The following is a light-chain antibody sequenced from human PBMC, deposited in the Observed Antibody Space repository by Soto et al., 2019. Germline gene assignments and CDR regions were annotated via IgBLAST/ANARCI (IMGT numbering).Light chain of an antibody. J-gene: IGLJ2*01. CDR2: DVY. CDR3: ASYTGNGIL. V-gene: IGLV2-8*01. Sequence: QSALTQPPSASGSPGQSVTISCTGTSSDIGGYNYVSWYQHHPGKAPKLIIYDVYKRPSGVPDRLSGSKSGNTASLTVSGLQAEDEAEYYCASYTGNGILFGGGTQLTVL. CDR1: SSDIGGYNY.